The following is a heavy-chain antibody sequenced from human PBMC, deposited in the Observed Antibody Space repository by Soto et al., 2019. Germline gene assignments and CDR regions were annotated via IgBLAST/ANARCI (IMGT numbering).Heavy chain of an antibody. CDR1: GGSISSGGYY. D-gene: IGHD6-13*01. V-gene: IGHV4-31*03. CDR3: AREGSIAADLDP. J-gene: IGHJ5*02. CDR2: IYYSGST. Sequence: QVQLQESGPGLVKPSQTLSLTCTVSGGSISSGGYYWSWIRQHPGKGLEWIGYIYYSGSTYYNPSLKSRVTISVDTSKNQFALKLSSVTAADTAVYYCAREGSIAADLDPWGQGTLVTVSS.